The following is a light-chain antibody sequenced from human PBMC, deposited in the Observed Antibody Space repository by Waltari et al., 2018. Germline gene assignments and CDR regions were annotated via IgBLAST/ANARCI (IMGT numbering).Light chain of an antibody. V-gene: IGKV3-20*01. CDR2: GAS. Sequence: EIVLTQSPGTLSVSPGASATRSCRTSQSVDRFYSSWYQQKPGQAPRLINLGASSRATGVPDRFSGSGSGTHFTLTISRLEPEDFAVYYCQQYGAARYTFGPGTRLDLK. CDR1: QSVDRFY. CDR3: QQYGAARYT. J-gene: IGKJ3*01.